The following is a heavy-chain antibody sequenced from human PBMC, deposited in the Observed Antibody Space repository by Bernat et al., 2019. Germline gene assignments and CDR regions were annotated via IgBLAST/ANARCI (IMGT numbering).Heavy chain of an antibody. CDR2: ISSSSSTI. J-gene: IGHJ4*02. CDR3: ARARNDKYCSGGSCFKFDY. D-gene: IGHD2-15*01. V-gene: IGHV3-48*02. CDR1: GFTFSSYS. Sequence: EVQLVESGGGLVQPGGSLRLSCAASGFTFSSYSMNWVRQAPGKGLEWVSYISSSSSTIYYADSVKGRFTISRDNAKNSLYLQMNSLRDEDTAVYYCARARNDKYCSGGSCFKFDYWGQGTLVTVSS.